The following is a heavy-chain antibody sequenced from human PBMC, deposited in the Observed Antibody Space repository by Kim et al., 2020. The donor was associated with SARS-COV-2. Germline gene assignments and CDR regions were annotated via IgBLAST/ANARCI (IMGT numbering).Heavy chain of an antibody. V-gene: IGHV3-30*07. D-gene: IGHD4-4*01. CDR3: ARDPNTVTYYYGMDV. J-gene: IGHJ6*02. Sequence: DSVKGRFTISRDNSKNTLYLQMNSLRAEDTAVYYCARDPNTVTYYYGMDVWGQGTTVTVSS.